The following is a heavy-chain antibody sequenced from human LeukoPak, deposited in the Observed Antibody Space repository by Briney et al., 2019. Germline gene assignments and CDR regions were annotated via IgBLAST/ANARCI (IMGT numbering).Heavy chain of an antibody. J-gene: IGHJ6*03. CDR1: GFTFSSYG. V-gene: IGHV3-33*01. D-gene: IGHD2-2*02. CDR2: IWYDGSNK. Sequence: GGSLRLSCAASGFTFSSYGMHWVRQAPGKGLEWVAVIWYDGSNKYYADSVKGRFTISRDNSKNTLYLQMNSLRAEDTAVYYCAVTLYHLSTSYTMDGWGKGTTVTESS. CDR3: AVTLYHLSTSYTMDG.